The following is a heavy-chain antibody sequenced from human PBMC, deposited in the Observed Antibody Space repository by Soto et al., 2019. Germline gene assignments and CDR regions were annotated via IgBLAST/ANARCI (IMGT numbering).Heavy chain of an antibody. CDR3: VKAVALNFVVVTSGFDY. V-gene: IGHV3-23*01. CDR1: GFTFSSYA. Sequence: HPGGSLRLSCAASGFTFSSYAMSWVRQAPGKGLEWVSVISGSGGSTYFADSVKGRFTISRDNSKNTLYLQMNSLRADDTAIYYCVKAVALNFVVVTSGFDYWGQGTLVTVSS. D-gene: IGHD2-21*02. J-gene: IGHJ4*02. CDR2: ISGSGGST.